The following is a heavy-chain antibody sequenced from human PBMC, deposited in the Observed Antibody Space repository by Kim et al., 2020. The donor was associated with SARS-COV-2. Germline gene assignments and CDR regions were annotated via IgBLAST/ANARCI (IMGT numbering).Heavy chain of an antibody. Sequence: GGSLRLSCAASGFTFSSYGMHWVRQAPGKGLEWVAVISYDGSNKYYADSVKGRFTISRDTSKNTLYLQMNSLRAEDTAVYYCAKDDLTPAAAGTGGDNFGMEVWGHGAKGSVSS. CDR1: GFTFSSYG. D-gene: IGHD6-13*01. CDR3: AKDDLTPAAAGTGGDNFGMEV. J-gene: IGHJ6*02. CDR2: ISYDGSNK. V-gene: IGHV3-30*18.